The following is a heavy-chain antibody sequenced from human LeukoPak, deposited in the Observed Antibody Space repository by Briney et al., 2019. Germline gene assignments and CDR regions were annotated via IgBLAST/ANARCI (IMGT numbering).Heavy chain of an antibody. CDR3: ARDGVRYGDYGFDY. V-gene: IGHV4-38-2*02. CDR2: IYHSGNT. CDR1: NYSISSGYY. D-gene: IGHD4-17*01. J-gene: IGHJ4*02. Sequence: SETLSLTCTVSNYSISSGYYWAWIRQPPGKGLEWIGNIYHSGNTYYNPSLKSRVSLSVDTSENQFSLKLSSVTAADTAVYYCARDGVRYGDYGFDYWGQGTLVAVSS.